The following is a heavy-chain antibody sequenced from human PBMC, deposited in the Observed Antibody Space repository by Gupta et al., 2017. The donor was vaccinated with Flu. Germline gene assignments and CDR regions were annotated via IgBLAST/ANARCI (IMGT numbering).Heavy chain of an antibody. D-gene: IGHD6-19*01. CDR3: ARAPIAVATTMDHDAFDI. J-gene: IGHJ3*02. Sequence: GKGLEWIGEINHSGSTNYNPSLKSRVTISVDTSKNQFSLKLSSVTAADTAVYYCARAPIAVATTMDHDAFDIWGQGTMVTVSS. CDR2: INHSGST. V-gene: IGHV4-34*01.